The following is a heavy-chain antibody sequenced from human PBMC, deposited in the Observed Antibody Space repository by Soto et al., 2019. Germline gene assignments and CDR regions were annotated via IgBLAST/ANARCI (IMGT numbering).Heavy chain of an antibody. CDR1: GGSFSGYY. CDR3: ARVGIGRHRALGY. D-gene: IGHD1-26*01. CDR2: ISHSGNT. J-gene: IGHJ4*02. Sequence: PSETLSLTCAVYGGSFSGYYWSWIRQPPGKGLEWIGEISHSGNTNYNPSLKSRVTVSVDTSKNQFSLKLSSVTAADTAVYYCARVGIGRHRALGYWGQGTLVTVSS. V-gene: IGHV4-34*01.